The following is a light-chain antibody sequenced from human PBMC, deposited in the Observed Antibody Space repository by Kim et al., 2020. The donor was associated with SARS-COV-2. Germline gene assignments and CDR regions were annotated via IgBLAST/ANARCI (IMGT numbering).Light chain of an antibody. V-gene: IGKV3-20*01. CDR2: AES. CDR1: QSVTSTF. CDR3: QQYGDSIT. J-gene: IGKJ5*01. Sequence: EIVLTQSPGTLSLSPGERATLSCRASQSVTSTFSAWYQQKLGQAPGLLIYAESTRATGIPDRFSGSGSGSDYTLTITRLEPEDFAVYYCQQYGDSITFGQGTRLEIK.